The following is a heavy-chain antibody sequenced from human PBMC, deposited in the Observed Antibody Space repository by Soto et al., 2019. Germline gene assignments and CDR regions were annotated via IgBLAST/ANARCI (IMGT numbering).Heavy chain of an antibody. D-gene: IGHD6-19*01. J-gene: IGHJ4*02. CDR2: MNPNSGNT. CDR3: ARERSSGWYVDY. V-gene: IGHV1-8*01. Sequence: QVQLVQSGAEVKKPGASVKVSCKASGYTFTSYDINWVRQATGQGLEGMGWMNPNSGNTGYAQKFQGRVTMTRNTSISTAYMALSSLRSVDTAVYYCARERSSGWYVDYWGQGTLVTVSS. CDR1: GYTFTSYD.